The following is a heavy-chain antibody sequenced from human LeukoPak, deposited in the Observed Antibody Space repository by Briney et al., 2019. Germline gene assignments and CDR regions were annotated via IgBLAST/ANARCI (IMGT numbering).Heavy chain of an antibody. V-gene: IGHV4-61*02. D-gene: IGHD3-3*01. CDR2: IYTSGST. CDR3: ARAVIFGAFDI. J-gene: IGHJ3*02. CDR1: GGSISSGSYY. Sequence: SQTLSLTCTVSGGSISSGSYYWSWLRQPAGKGLEWIGRIYTSGSTNYNPSLKSRVTISVDTSKNQFSLKLSSVTAADTAVYYCARAVIFGAFDIWGQGTMVTVSS.